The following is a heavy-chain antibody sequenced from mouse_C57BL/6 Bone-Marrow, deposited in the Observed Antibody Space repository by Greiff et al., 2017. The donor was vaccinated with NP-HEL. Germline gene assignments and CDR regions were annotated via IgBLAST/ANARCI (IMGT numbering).Heavy chain of an antibody. V-gene: IGHV1-53*01. J-gene: IGHJ3*01. D-gene: IGHD1-1*01. Sequence: QVQLQQPGTELVKPGASVKLSCKASGYTFTSYWMHWVKQRPGPGLEWIGNINPSNGGTNYNEKFKSKATLTVDTSSSTAYMQLSSLTSEDSAVYYCASSPRYYYGSTGFAYWGQGTLVTVSA. CDR2: INPSNGGT. CDR1: GYTFTSYW. CDR3: ASSPRYYYGSTGFAY.